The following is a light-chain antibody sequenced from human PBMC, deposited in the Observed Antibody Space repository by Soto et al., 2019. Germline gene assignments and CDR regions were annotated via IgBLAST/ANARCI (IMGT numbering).Light chain of an antibody. J-gene: IGKJ4*01. CDR2: GAS. V-gene: IGKV3-15*01. CDR3: QQYSNWPLT. Sequence: EIVMTPSPATLSVSPVERATVPCRASQSVRNNLAWYQQKPGQAPRLLIFGASTRAAGIPARFSGSGSGTEFTLTISSLQSEDFAVYYCQQYSNWPLTFGGGTKVDIK. CDR1: QSVRNN.